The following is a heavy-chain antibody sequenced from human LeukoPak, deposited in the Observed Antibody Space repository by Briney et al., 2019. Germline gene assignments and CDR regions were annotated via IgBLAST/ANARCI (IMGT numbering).Heavy chain of an antibody. V-gene: IGHV4-34*01. CDR3: ARYKGCSSTSCYTRGRIYYFDY. J-gene: IGHJ4*02. Sequence: SETLSLTCAVYGGSFSGYYWSWIRQPPGKGLEWIGEINHSGSTNYNPSLKSRVTISVDTSKNQFSLKLSSVTAADTAVYYCARYKGCSSTSCYTRGRIYYFDYWGQGTLVTVSS. D-gene: IGHD2-2*02. CDR2: INHSGST. CDR1: GGSFSGYY.